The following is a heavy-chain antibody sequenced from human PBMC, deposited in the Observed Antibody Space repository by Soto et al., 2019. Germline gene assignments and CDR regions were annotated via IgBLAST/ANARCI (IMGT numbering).Heavy chain of an antibody. V-gene: IGHV3-23*01. CDR2: ISGSGGST. Sequence: GGSLRLSCAASGFTFSSYAMSWVRQAPGKGLEWVSGISGSGGSTYYADSVKGRFTISRDNSKNTLYLQMNSLRAEDTAVYYCAKLGDIVVVPAAVVDYWGQGTLVTVSS. CDR3: AKLGDIVVVPAAVVDY. D-gene: IGHD2-2*01. CDR1: GFTFSSYA. J-gene: IGHJ4*02.